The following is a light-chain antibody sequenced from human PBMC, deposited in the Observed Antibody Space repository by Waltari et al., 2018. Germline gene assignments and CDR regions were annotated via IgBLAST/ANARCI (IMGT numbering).Light chain of an antibody. CDR1: SSDVGGYPY. V-gene: IGLV2-14*03. Sequence: QSALTQPASVSGSPGQSITIPCTGTSSDVGGYPYVSWYQQHPGKAPKLMIYDVSNRPSGVSNRFSGSKSGNTASLTISGLQAEDEADYYCSSYTSNRTVVFGGGTKLTVL. J-gene: IGLJ2*01. CDR3: SSYTSNRTVV. CDR2: DVS.